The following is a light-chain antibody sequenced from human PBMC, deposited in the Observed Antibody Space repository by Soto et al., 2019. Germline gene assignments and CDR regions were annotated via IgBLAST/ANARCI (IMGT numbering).Light chain of an antibody. Sequence: EIVLTQSPRALSLSPGESATVSCKASQSVSSSYLAWYQQKPGQAPSLLIYGASTRAIGIPARFSGSGSGTEFTLTISSLQPEDFATYYCQQYNSYTWTFGQGTKVDIK. CDR1: QSVSSSY. J-gene: IGKJ1*01. V-gene: IGKV3-20*01. CDR3: QQYNSYTWT. CDR2: GAS.